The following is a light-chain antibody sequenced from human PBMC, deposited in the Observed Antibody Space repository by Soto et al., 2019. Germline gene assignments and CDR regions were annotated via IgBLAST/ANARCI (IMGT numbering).Light chain of an antibody. CDR3: SSYTSSSTRV. CDR2: EVS. CDR1: SSDVGGYNY. V-gene: IGLV2-14*01. Sequence: QSARTQPASVSGSPGQSITYSCTGTSSDVGGYNYVSWYQQHPGKAPKLMIYEVSNRPSGVSNRFSGSKSGNTASLTISGLQAEDEADYYCSSYTSSSTRVFGGWTKLTV. J-gene: IGLJ3*02.